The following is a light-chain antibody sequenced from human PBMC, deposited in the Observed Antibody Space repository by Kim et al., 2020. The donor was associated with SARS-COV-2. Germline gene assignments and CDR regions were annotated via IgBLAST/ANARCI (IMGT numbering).Light chain of an antibody. CDR1: QTLSSTY. J-gene: IGKJ2*01. CDR3: QQCGRSPYS. Sequence: EIVLTQSPDTLSLSPGERATLSCRASQTLSSTYVAWYQQKRGQAPKLLIYAASTRATGIPDRFVGSASGTDFSLTINRLEPEDFAVYYCQQCGRSPYSFGQGTKLEI. V-gene: IGKV3-20*01. CDR2: AAS.